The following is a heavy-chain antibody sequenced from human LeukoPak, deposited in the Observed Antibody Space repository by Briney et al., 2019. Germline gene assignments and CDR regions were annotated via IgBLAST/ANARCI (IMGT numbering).Heavy chain of an antibody. D-gene: IGHD1-1*01. CDR1: GLTFSNHA. CDR3: AKDPVWNRSYYSYYMDV. V-gene: IGHV3-23*01. Sequence: GGSLRLSRAASGLTFSNHAMSWVRQAPGQGLEWVSSMIGRGGRTYYAHNFNGRVTMTRDNTKNTVFLEMNSLRAEDTAIYYCAKDPVWNRSYYSYYMDVWGRGTTVTVSS. CDR2: MIGRGGRT. J-gene: IGHJ6*03.